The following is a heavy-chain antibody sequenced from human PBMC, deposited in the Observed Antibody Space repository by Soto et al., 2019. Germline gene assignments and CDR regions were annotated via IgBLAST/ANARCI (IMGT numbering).Heavy chain of an antibody. D-gene: IGHD4-17*01. CDR1: RYAFTSYG. Sequence: GASVKLSCKASRYAFTSYGIRWARHAPGQGHEWMGWISAYNGNTNYAQKLQGRVTMTRDTSISTAYMELSRLRFDDTAVYYCARDLWGQDYGADDAFDIWGQGTMVTVSS. J-gene: IGHJ3*02. V-gene: IGHV1-18*01. CDR2: ISAYNGNT. CDR3: ARDLWGQDYGADDAFDI.